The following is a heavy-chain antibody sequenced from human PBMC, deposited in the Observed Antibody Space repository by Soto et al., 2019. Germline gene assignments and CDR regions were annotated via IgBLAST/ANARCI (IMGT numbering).Heavy chain of an antibody. J-gene: IGHJ6*02. V-gene: IGHV4-59*01. CDR1: GGSISSYY. D-gene: IGHD1-7*01. Sequence: QVQLQESGPGLVKPSETLSLTCTVSGGSISSYYWSWIRQPPGKGLEWIGYIYYSGSTNYNPSLKRRVTRSVDKSKNQFSLKLSSVTAADTAVYYCAREGLTGTIGLYYYYGMDVWGQGTTVTVSS. CDR2: IYYSGST. CDR3: AREGLTGTIGLYYYYGMDV.